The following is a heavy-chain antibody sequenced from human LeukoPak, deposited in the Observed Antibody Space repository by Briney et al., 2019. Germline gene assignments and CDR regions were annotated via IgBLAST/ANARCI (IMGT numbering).Heavy chain of an antibody. V-gene: IGHV1-69*13. CDR3: ARGRGRYFDWLSYYYYYMDV. J-gene: IGHJ6*03. CDR1: GGTFSSYA. CDR2: IIPIFGTA. D-gene: IGHD3-9*01. Sequence: GASVKVSCKASGGTFSSYAISWVRQAPEQGLEWMGGIIPIFGTANYAQKFQGRVTITADESTSTAYMELSSLRSEDTAVYYCARGRGRYFDWLSYYYYYMDVWGKGTTVTVSS.